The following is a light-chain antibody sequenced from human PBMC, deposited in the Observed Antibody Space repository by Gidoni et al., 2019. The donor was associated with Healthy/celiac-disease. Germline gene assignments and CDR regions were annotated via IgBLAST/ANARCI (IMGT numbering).Light chain of an antibody. Sequence: EIVVTQSPGTLSLSPGERATLSCRASQSVSSSYLAWDQQKPGQAPRLLIYGASSRATGIPDRFSGSGSGTDFTLTISRLEPEDFAVYYCQQYGSPPLTFGGXTKVEIK. CDR3: QQYGSPPLT. V-gene: IGKV3-20*01. CDR1: QSVSSSY. J-gene: IGKJ4*01. CDR2: GAS.